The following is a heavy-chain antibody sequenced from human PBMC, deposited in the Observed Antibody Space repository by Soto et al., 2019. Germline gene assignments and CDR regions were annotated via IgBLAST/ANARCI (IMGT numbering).Heavy chain of an antibody. Sequence: GGSLRLSCAASGFTFSSYAMHWVRQAPGKGLEWVAVISYDGSNKYYADSVKGRFTISRDNSKNTLYLQMNSLRAEDTAVYYCARDHILDGRSYYGMDVWGQGTTVTVSS. CDR3: ARDHILDGRSYYGMDV. D-gene: IGHD2-21*01. CDR2: ISYDGSNK. CDR1: GFTFSSYA. V-gene: IGHV3-30-3*01. J-gene: IGHJ6*02.